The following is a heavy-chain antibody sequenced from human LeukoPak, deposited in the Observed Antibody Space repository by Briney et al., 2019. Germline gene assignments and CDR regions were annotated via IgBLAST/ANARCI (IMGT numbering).Heavy chain of an antibody. CDR2: IYYSGST. CDR1: GGSISSSSYY. Sequence: PSETLSLTCTVSGGSISSSSYYWGWIRQPPGKGLEWIGYIYYSGSTNYNPSLKSRVTISVDTSKNQFSLKLSSVTAADTAVYYCARHTEMATPQYYFDYWGQGTLVTVSS. CDR3: ARHTEMATPQYYFDY. V-gene: IGHV4-61*05. D-gene: IGHD5-24*01. J-gene: IGHJ4*02.